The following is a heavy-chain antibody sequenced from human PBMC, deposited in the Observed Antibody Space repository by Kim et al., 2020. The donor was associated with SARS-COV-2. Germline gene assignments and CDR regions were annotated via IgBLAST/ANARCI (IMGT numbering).Heavy chain of an antibody. J-gene: IGHJ4*02. Sequence: GGSLRLSCVASGFTFSDYAMSWVRQTPGRGLEWVSGISGSGDNAYYADSMRGRFTISRDNSKSTLYLQMNSLRTEDTALYYCAKEPYSRAYWVDYFDSWGQGTQVTVSS. CDR1: GFTFSDYA. V-gene: IGHV3-23*01. CDR2: ISGSGDNA. CDR3: AKEPYSRAYWVDYFDS. D-gene: IGHD1-26*01.